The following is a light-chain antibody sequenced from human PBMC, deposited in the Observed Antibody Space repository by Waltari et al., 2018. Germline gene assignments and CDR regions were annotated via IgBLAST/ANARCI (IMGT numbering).Light chain of an antibody. J-gene: IGLJ3*02. CDR2: DTS. CDR3: LLHYGGAQPWV. Sequence: QTVVTQDPSLTVSPGGTVTLTCASSTGAVTSGHHSNLFQQKHGQAPRALIYDTSNKHSWTPARFSGSLLGGRAALTLSGVQPEDEADYYCLLHYGGAQPWVFGGGTKLTVL. CDR1: TGAVTSGHH. V-gene: IGLV7-43*01.